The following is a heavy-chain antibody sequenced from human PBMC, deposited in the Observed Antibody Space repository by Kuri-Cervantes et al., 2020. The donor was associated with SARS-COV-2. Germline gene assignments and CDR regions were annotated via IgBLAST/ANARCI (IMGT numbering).Heavy chain of an antibody. V-gene: IGHV3-48*03. CDR1: GFTVSSYG. Sequence: GESLKISCAVSGFTVSSYGMNWVRQAPGKGPEWVSHISSSGNTIYYADSVKGRFTISRDNAKNSLYLQMNSLRAEDTAVYYCARDMFQQLVEVAAFDIWGQGTMVPSPQ. CDR3: ARDMFQQLVEVAAFDI. J-gene: IGHJ3*02. D-gene: IGHD6-13*01. CDR2: ISSSGNTI.